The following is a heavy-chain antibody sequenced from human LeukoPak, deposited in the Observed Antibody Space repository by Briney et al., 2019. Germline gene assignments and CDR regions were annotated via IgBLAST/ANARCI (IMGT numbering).Heavy chain of an antibody. CDR3: ATDGSSTDDYYFDY. V-gene: IGHV1-46*01. D-gene: IGHD2-2*01. Sequence: GASVKVSCKASGYSFTSYYIHWVRQAPGQGLEWMGIINPSGGSTSYAQKFQGRVIMTRDTSTSTVYMGLSSLRSEDTAVYYCATDGSSTDDYYFDYWGQGTLVTVSS. J-gene: IGHJ4*02. CDR1: GYSFTSYY. CDR2: INPSGGST.